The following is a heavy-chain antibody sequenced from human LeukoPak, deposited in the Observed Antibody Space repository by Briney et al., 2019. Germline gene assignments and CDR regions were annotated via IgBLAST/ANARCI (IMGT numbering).Heavy chain of an antibody. CDR3: AGYYYSSAQRPGRYYYYGMDV. J-gene: IGHJ6*02. D-gene: IGHD3-22*01. V-gene: IGHV1-2*02. CDR2: INPNSGGT. CDR1: GSTCTSYY. Sequence: ASVTLSCTASGSTCTSYYIHWVRQAHGQGHEWMGWINPNSGGTNYAQKFQGRVTMATATSISTAYMGLIRLRANDTSVYYCAGYYYSSAQRPGRYYYYGMDVWGQGTTVTVSS.